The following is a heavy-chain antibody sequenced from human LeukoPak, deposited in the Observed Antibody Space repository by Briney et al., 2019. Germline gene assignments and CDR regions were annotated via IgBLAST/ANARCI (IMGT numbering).Heavy chain of an antibody. CDR3: AKDPNWDRGY. J-gene: IGHJ4*02. D-gene: IGHD7-27*01. CDR1: GFTFSSYT. CDR2: IGTSASST. V-gene: IGHV3-23*01. Sequence: GGSLRLSCATSGFTFSSYTMTWGRQAPGKGLEYVSGIGTSASSTTYADSVKGRFTISRDNSKNTLYLQMNSLSVEDTAVYYCAKDPNWDRGYWGQGTLVTVSS.